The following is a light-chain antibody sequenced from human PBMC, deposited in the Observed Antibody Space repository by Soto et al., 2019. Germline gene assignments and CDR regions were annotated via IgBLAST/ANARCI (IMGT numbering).Light chain of an antibody. CDR2: TAG. Sequence: QSVLTQPLSVSASPGQRVTISCSGGSSNIGSNTVAWYQHLPGTAPPRLIFTAGQRPSGVPGRFSGSKSGTSASLAISGLQWEDEGDYYCSAWDNSLNGYVFGPGTKVTVL. V-gene: IGLV1-44*01. CDR3: SAWDNSLNGYV. CDR1: SSNIGSNT. J-gene: IGLJ1*01.